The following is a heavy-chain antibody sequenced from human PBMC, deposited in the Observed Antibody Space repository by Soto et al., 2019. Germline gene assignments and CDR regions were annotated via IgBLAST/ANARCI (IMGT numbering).Heavy chain of an antibody. D-gene: IGHD2-15*01. CDR3: ARAVIWDSCTGGSCYRPETFAP. J-gene: IGHJ5*02. CDR1: GASITKYY. V-gene: IGHV4-59*01. Sequence: QVQLQESGPGLVKPSETLSLTCTVSGASITKYYWSWIRQPPGKGLEWIGRIYFSGSSNYNPPRKSRVTMSADTSTNQSSLQLTSVAAADTAVYYCARAVIWDSCTGGSCYRPETFAPWGQGTLVTVSS. CDR2: IYFSGSS.